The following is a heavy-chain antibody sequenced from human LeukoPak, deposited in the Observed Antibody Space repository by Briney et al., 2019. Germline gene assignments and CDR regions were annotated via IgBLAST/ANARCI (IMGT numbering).Heavy chain of an antibody. CDR1: GFTFSGSA. CDR3: TRLVDRMDV. J-gene: IGHJ6*03. CDR2: IRSKANSYAT. V-gene: IGHV3-73*01. Sequence: GGSLRLSCAASGFTFSGSAMHWVRQASGKGLEWVGRIRSKANSYATAYAASVKGRFTISRDDSKNTAYLQMNSLKTEDTAVYYCTRLVDRMDVWGKGTTVTVSS. D-gene: IGHD1-26*01.